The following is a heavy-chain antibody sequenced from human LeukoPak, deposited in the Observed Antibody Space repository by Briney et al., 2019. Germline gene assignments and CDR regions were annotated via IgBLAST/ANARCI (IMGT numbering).Heavy chain of an antibody. CDR1: AFTFSSDS. Sequence: GGSLRLSCAASAFTFSSDSMNWVRQAPGKGLEWVSAISSSGTYIYYADSVKGRFTISRDDAKNSLYLQMNSLRAEDTAVYYCARDHEQVVQLDAFDIWGQGTMVTVSS. CDR3: ARDHEQVVQLDAFDI. D-gene: IGHD1-1*01. J-gene: IGHJ3*02. CDR2: ISSSGTYI. V-gene: IGHV3-21*01.